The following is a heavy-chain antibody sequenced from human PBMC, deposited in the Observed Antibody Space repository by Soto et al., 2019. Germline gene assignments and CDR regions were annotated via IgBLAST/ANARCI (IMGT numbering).Heavy chain of an antibody. J-gene: IGHJ4*02. CDR1: GSTFSSYA. CDR2: ISGIGGRT. CDR3: AKCVIEVVAAPEFDY. V-gene: IGHV3-23*01. D-gene: IGHD2-15*01. Sequence: EVQLLESGGGLVQPGGSLRLSCAASGSTFSSYAMSWVRQAPGRGLGGVSAISGIGGRTYYADSVKGRFPISRDNSKNTLYLQMNSLRAEDTAVYYCAKCVIEVVAAPEFDYWGQGTLVTVSS.